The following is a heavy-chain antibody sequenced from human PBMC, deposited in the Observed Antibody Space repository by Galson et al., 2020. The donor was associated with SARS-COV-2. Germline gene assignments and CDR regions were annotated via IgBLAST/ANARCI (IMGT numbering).Heavy chain of an antibody. CDR1: GDSVSSNSAA. D-gene: IGHD6-13*01. Sequence: SQTLSLTCAISGDSVSSNSAAWNWIRQSPSRGLEWLGRTYYRSQRSTDYAVSVKSRITINPDTSKNQFSLQLNSVTPEDTAIYCCAGRVAGAGSLHIWGQGTMVIVSS. CDR2: TYYRSQRST. CDR3: AGRVAGAGSLHI. J-gene: IGHJ3*02. V-gene: IGHV6-1*01.